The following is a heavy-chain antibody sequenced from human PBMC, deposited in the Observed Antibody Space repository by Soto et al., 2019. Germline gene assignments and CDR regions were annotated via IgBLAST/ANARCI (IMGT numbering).Heavy chain of an antibody. D-gene: IGHD2-2*01. CDR2: IYYSGST. CDR1: GGSISSGDNY. Sequence: SETLSLTCTVSGGSISSGDNYWSWIREPPGKGLDWIGYIYYSGSTYYNPSLKSRVTISVDTSNNQFSLKLSSVTAADTAVYYCARAQTNIVVVPAPNWLDPWGQGTLVTVSS. V-gene: IGHV4-30-4*01. CDR3: ARAQTNIVVVPAPNWLDP. J-gene: IGHJ5*02.